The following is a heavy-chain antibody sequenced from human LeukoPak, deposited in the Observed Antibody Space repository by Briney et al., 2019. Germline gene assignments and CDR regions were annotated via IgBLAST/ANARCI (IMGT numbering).Heavy chain of an antibody. D-gene: IGHD4-17*01. Sequence: PGGSLRLSCAASGFTFSSYAMSWVRQAPEKGLEWVSAISGSGGSTYYADSVKGRFTISRDNSKNTLYLQMNSLRAEDTAVYYCARDLGGDYGGRYYYGMDVWGQGTTVTVSS. CDR1: GFTFSSYA. CDR2: ISGSGGST. CDR3: ARDLGGDYGGRYYYGMDV. J-gene: IGHJ6*02. V-gene: IGHV3-23*01.